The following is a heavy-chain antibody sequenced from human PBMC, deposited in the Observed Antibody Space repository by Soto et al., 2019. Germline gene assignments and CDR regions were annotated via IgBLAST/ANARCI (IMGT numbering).Heavy chain of an antibody. CDR2: MYYSGAT. CDR3: ARHAAYDSVWGKSDGSDY. J-gene: IGHJ4*02. D-gene: IGHD3-16*01. V-gene: IGHV4-39*01. CDR1: GGSISSNSYY. Sequence: SETPSLTCTVSGGSISSNSYYWDWIRQPPGKGLEWIGSMYYSGATYHNPSLQSRVTISVDTSKNQFSLHLSSVTAADTAVYYCARHAAYDSVWGKSDGSDYWGQGTLVT.